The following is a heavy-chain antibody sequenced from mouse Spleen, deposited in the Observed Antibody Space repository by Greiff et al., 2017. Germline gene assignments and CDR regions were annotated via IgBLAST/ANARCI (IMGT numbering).Heavy chain of an antibody. D-gene: IGHD1-1*01. V-gene: IGHV7-3*02. CDR2: IRNKANGYTT. Sequence: EVKLVESGGGLVQPGGSLRLSCATSGFTFTDYYMSWVRQPPGKALEWLGFIRNKANGYTTEYSASVKGRFTISRDNSQSILYLQMNTLRAEDSATYYCARESSYYFDYWGQGTTLTVSS. CDR3: ARESSYYFDY. J-gene: IGHJ2*01. CDR1: GFTFTDYY.